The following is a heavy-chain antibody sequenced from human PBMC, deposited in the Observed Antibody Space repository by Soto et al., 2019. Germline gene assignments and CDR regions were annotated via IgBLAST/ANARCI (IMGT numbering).Heavy chain of an antibody. J-gene: IGHJ4*02. D-gene: IGHD1-1*01. V-gene: IGHV3-7*01. Sequence: EVQLAESGGGLVQPGGSLRLSCAASGFTFSNYWLNWVRQAPGKGLEWVANINEEGSEKSYVDSVKGRFTISRDNAKNSLYLKMKSLRAEATAVYYWAMGTRTPGTAYWAQGTLVTVSS. CDR1: GFTFSNYW. CDR2: INEEGSEK. CDR3: AMGTRTPGTAY.